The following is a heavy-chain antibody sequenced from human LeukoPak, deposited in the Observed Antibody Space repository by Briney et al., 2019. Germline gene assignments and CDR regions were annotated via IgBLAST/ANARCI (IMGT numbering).Heavy chain of an antibody. Sequence: HAGGSLRLSCAASGFTFSTYCMHWVRQAPVKGPMWVSRICPDGTVTNYADSVKARFIISRDNARNTVYLQMNSLRVEDTAVYYCVRDFRSADYWGQGTLVTVSS. V-gene: IGHV3-74*01. CDR3: VRDFRSADY. CDR1: GFTFSTYC. CDR2: ICPDGTVT. J-gene: IGHJ4*02.